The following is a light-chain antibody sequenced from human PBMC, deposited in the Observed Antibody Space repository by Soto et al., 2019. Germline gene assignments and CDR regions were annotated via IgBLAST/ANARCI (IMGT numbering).Light chain of an antibody. Sequence: QSALTQPPSASGSPGQSVTICCTGTSSDVGGYNHVSWYQQHPGKAPKVVIYEVTKRPSGVPDRFSGSKSGNTASLTVSGLQAEDEADYYCSSYATGDNYVFGSGTQLTVL. V-gene: IGLV2-8*01. CDR3: SSYATGDNYV. CDR2: EVT. CDR1: SSDVGGYNH. J-gene: IGLJ1*01.